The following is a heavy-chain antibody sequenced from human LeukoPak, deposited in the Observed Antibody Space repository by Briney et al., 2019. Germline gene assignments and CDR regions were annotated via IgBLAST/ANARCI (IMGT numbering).Heavy chain of an antibody. Sequence: SETLSLTRTVSGGSISSYYWSWIRQPAGKGLEWIGRIYTSGSTNYNPSLKSRVTMSVDTSKNQFSLKLSSVTAADTAVYYCARNLPFSSNYYYMDVWGKGTTVTVSS. V-gene: IGHV4-4*07. CDR3: ARNLPFSSNYYYMDV. CDR2: IYTSGST. CDR1: GGSISSYY. J-gene: IGHJ6*03.